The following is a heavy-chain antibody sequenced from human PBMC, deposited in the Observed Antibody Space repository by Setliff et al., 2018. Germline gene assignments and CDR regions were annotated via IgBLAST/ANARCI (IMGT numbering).Heavy chain of an antibody. D-gene: IGHD3-3*01. CDR2: IHYRGTT. CDR1: GASISSGTYY. V-gene: IGHV4-39*01. Sequence: SETLSLTCTVSGASISSGTYYWAWIRQPPGKGLEWIGRIHYRGTTYSNASLASRLTLSVDTSKNQFSLKLTSVTAADTAVYYCARMSGFLYMDVWGKGTTVTVSS. CDR3: ARMSGFLYMDV. J-gene: IGHJ6*03.